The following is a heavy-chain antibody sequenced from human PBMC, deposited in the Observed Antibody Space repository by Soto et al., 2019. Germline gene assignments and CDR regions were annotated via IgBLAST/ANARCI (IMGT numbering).Heavy chain of an antibody. CDR1: GFSFDSYW. J-gene: IGHJ4*02. V-gene: IGHV3-7*05. CDR2: LNQDGSEK. CDR3: ARDMTVTGTSSYFDY. Sequence: PGGSLRLSCAASGFSFDSYWMSWVRQIPGKGLEWVANLNQDGSEKYYVDSVTGRFTISRDSAKNSLYLQMNSLRVEDTAVYYCARDMTVTGTSSYFDYWGQGALVTVSS. D-gene: IGHD6-19*01.